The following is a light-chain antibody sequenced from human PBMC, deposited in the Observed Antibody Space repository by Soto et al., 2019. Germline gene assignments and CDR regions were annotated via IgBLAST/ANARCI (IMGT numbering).Light chain of an antibody. CDR3: QQYGSSHFT. CDR2: GAS. CDR1: QSVSSSY. Sequence: EIVLTQSPGTLSLSPGERATLSCRASQSVSSSYLARYQQKPGQAPRLLIYGASSRATGIPDRFSGSGSGTDFTLTISRLEPEDFAVYYCQQYGSSHFTFGPGTKVDIK. J-gene: IGKJ3*01. V-gene: IGKV3-20*01.